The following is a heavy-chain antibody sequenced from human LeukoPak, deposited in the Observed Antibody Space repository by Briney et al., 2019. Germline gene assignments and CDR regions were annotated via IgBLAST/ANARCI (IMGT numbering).Heavy chain of an antibody. CDR3: ARGLGFSSGYYYFDY. CDR2: IIPIFGTA. Sequence: SVKVSCKASGGTFSSYAISWVRQAPGQGLEWMGGIIPIFGTANYAQKFQGRVTITADESTSTAYMELSSLRSEDTAVYYCARGLGFSSGYYYFDYWGQGTLVAVSS. V-gene: IGHV1-69*13. D-gene: IGHD3-22*01. J-gene: IGHJ4*02. CDR1: GGTFSSYA.